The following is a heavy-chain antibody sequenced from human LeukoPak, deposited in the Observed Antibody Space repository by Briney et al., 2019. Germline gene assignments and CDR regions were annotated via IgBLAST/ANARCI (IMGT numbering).Heavy chain of an antibody. J-gene: IGHJ6*03. CDR1: GGSISSYY. Sequence: SETLSLTSTVSGGSISSYYWSWIRQPPGKGLEWIGYMFYSGSTNYNPSLKSRVTISVDTSKNQFSLKLSSVTAADTAVYYCARTMKGDFWSDYSFYSYYYMDVWGKGTTVTVSS. CDR3: ARTMKGDFWSDYSFYSYYYMDV. V-gene: IGHV4-59*01. D-gene: IGHD3-3*01. CDR2: MFYSGST.